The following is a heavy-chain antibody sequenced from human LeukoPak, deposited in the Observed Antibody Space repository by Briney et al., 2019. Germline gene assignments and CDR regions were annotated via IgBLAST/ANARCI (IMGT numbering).Heavy chain of an antibody. Sequence: PGGSLRLSCAASGFTVSSNYMSWVRQAPRKGLEWVSVIYSGGSTYYADSVKGRFTISRDNSKNTLYLQMNSLRAEDTAVYYCAREDYDILTGYRDYAFDIWGQGTMVTVSS. V-gene: IGHV3-53*01. D-gene: IGHD3-9*01. CDR1: GFTVSSNY. CDR2: IYSGGST. J-gene: IGHJ3*02. CDR3: AREDYDILTGYRDYAFDI.